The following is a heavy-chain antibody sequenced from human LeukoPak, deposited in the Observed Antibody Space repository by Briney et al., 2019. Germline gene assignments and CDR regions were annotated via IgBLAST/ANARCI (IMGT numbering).Heavy chain of an antibody. CDR3: ARDQGRDYGDYADY. Sequence: GASVKVSCRASGYTFTGYYMHWVRQAPGQGLEWMGWINPNSGGTNYAQKFQGRVTMTRDMSTSTVYMELSSLRSDDTAVYYCARDQGRDYGDYADYWGQGTLVTVSS. V-gene: IGHV1-2*02. D-gene: IGHD4-17*01. CDR1: GYTFTGYY. CDR2: INPNSGGT. J-gene: IGHJ4*02.